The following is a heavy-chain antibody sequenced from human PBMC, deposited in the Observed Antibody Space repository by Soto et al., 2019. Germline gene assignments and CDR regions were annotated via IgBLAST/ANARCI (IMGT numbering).Heavy chain of an antibody. Sequence: QVQLVESGGGVVQPGMSLRLSCAASGFTFKNYGMHWVRQAPGKGLEWVACLSSDGSGEDYADSVRGRFIISKNNSKDTMKLQMNSMSVEDRAVYYCAKGSGFDFEKWGQENPVIVSS. CDR1: GFTFKNYG. CDR3: AKGSGFDFEK. CDR2: LSSDGSGE. J-gene: IGHJ4*02. D-gene: IGHD5-12*01. V-gene: IGHV3-30*18.